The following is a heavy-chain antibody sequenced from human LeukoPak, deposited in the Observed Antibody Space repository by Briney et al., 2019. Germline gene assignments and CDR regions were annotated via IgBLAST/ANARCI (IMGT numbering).Heavy chain of an antibody. CDR2: MKQDGSQQ. D-gene: IGHD6-13*01. CDR1: GFTFSNYW. V-gene: IGHV3-7*03. Sequence: GGALRLSCVGSGFTFSNYWMSWVRQAPGKGLEWVANMKQDGSQQHYVDSVKGRFTISRDNAKNSLYLQMNSLRAEDTAVYYRVRDGSGVAAVWEWEMIHWGQGTLVTVSS. CDR3: VRDGSGVAAVWEWEMIH. J-gene: IGHJ4*02.